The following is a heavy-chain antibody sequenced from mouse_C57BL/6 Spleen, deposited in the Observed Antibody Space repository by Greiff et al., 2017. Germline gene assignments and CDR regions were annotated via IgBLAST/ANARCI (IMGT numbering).Heavy chain of an antibody. CDR2: ISRGGSYT. Sequence: EVQLMESGGDLVKPGASLKLSCAASGFTFSSYGMSWVRQTPDQGLEWVGTISRGGSYTYYPDSVKGRFTISRDNAKNTPYLQMSSLKSEDTAMYYCARHWVTTVVAVHFDYWGQGTTLTVSS. J-gene: IGHJ2*01. CDR1: GFTFSSYG. V-gene: IGHV5-6*01. D-gene: IGHD1-1*01. CDR3: ARHWVTTVVAVHFDY.